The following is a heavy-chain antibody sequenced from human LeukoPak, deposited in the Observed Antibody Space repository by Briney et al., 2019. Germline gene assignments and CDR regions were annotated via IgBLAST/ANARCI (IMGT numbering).Heavy chain of an antibody. J-gene: IGHJ5*01. CDR2: FETEDAET. Sequence: ASVKVSCKVSGYTLSELPIHWVRQGTGKGLEWMGGFETEDAETVYAQKFQGRISMTEDTSIDTAYMELSSLRSEDTAIYYCATLGLSGYYPDSWGQGTLVTVSS. CDR3: ATLGLSGYYPDS. D-gene: IGHD3-3*01. V-gene: IGHV1-24*01. CDR1: GYTLSELP.